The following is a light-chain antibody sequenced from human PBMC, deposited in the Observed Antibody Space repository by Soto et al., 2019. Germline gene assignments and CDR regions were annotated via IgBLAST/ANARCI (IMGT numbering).Light chain of an antibody. Sequence: EIVLTQSPGTLSVSPGERATLSCRASQSGTSTDLAWYQQQPGQPPRLIIYGASSGATGIPDRFSGSGSGADFTLTISRLEPYDFAVYYCQEYGTSRTFGQGTKVEIK. CDR2: GAS. J-gene: IGKJ1*01. CDR3: QEYGTSRT. CDR1: QSGTSTD. V-gene: IGKV3-20*01.